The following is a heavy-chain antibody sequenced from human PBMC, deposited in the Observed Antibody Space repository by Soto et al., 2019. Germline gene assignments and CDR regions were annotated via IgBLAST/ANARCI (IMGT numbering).Heavy chain of an antibody. CDR1: GGSFSGYY. D-gene: IGHD5-18*01. V-gene: IGHV4-34*01. J-gene: IGHJ5*02. CDR3: ARGSSRYSSSHVDWSDH. CDR2: INHSGST. Sequence: QVQLQQWGAGLLKPSETLSLTCAVYGGSFSGYYWSWIRQPPGKGLEWFGEINHSGSTNYNPSLKSRATISVDTSKNQFTLKLSSVTAADTAVYYCARGSSRYSSSHVDWSDHWGQGNLVTVSS.